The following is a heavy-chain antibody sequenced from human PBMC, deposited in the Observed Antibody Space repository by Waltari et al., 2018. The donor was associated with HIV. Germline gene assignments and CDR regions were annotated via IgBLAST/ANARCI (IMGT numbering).Heavy chain of an antibody. CDR1: GFTFPTYH. D-gene: IGHD2-8*01. CDR2: ISDRGSTT. J-gene: IGHJ6*02. CDR3: AKPRMEYAIRDFFFGLDV. Sequence: VDLLESGGGLVQPGGALRRSCVGSGFTFPTYHLRWVRQAPGKGLEWVAAISDRGSTTFYADSVKGRFTISRDNSKNTVYLQIDSLRADDTAVYYCAKPRMEYAIRDFFFGLDVWGQGTTVTVSS. V-gene: IGHV3-23*01.